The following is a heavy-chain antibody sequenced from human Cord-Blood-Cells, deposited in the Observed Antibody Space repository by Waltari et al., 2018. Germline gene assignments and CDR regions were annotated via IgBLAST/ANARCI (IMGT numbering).Heavy chain of an antibody. V-gene: IGHV1-8*03. J-gene: IGHJ5*02. CDR3: ARVRSSTSCYRLFGASSCNWFDP. Sequence: QVQLVQSGAEVKKPGASVKVSCKASGYTFTSYDINWVRQATGQGLEWMGWMNPNSGNTGYAQKFQGRVTITRNTSISTAYMELSSLRSEDTAVYYCARVRSSTSCYRLFGASSCNWFDPWGQGTLVTVSS. CDR1: GYTFTSYD. D-gene: IGHD2-2*01. CDR2: MNPNSGNT.